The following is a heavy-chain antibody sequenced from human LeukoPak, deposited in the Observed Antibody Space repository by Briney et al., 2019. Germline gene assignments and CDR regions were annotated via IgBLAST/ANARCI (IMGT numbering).Heavy chain of an antibody. Sequence: AGSLTLSCEASGFTFSNYGMHWVCQPPGKGLEWLALIWYDGQTKFYADSVNGRFTISRDNSGQTLFLHRSCLRVEDTAVYYCARGGGRIAVAGGPGYWGQGALVTVSS. CDR3: ARGGGRIAVAGGPGY. CDR2: IWYDGQTK. J-gene: IGHJ4*02. CDR1: GFTFSNYG. D-gene: IGHD6-19*01. V-gene: IGHV3-33*01.